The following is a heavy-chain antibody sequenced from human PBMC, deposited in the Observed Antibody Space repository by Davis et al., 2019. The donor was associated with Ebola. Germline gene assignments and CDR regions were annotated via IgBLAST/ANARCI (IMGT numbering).Heavy chain of an antibody. V-gene: IGHV3-33*01. D-gene: IGHD6-13*01. Sequence: SCKASGGTFSSYGMHWVRQAPGKGLEWVAVIWYDGSNKYYADSVKGRFTISRDNSKNTLYLQMNSLRAENTAVYYCARSMLSSSWYDYGMDVWGQGTTVTVSS. CDR1: GGTFSSYG. CDR3: ARSMLSSSWYDYGMDV. J-gene: IGHJ6*02. CDR2: IWYDGSNK.